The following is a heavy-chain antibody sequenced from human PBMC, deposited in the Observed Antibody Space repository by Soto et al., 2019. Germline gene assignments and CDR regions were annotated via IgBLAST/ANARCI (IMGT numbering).Heavy chain of an antibody. Sequence: QVQLVQSGAEVKKPGSSVKVSCKASGGTFSSYAISWVRQAPGQGLEWMGGIIPIFGTANYAQKFQGRVTITADESTSTAYMELSSLGSEETAVYYCASGKSPIGYCVSTSCDVGWFAPWGQGTLVTVSS. V-gene: IGHV1-69*12. CDR2: IIPIFGTA. CDR1: GGTFSSYA. CDR3: ASGKSPIGYCVSTSCDVGWFAP. D-gene: IGHD2-2*01. J-gene: IGHJ5*02.